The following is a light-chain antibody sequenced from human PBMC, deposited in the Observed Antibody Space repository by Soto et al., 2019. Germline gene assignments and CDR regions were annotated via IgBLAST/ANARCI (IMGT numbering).Light chain of an antibody. V-gene: IGLV1-40*01. J-gene: IGLJ2*01. CDR2: YNT. CDR1: GSTFGAGSD. Sequence: QSVLTQPPSVSGAPGQRVTISCTVSGSTFGAGSDVHWYQQVPGTAPKLLISYNTNRPSGVPDRFSGSKYGTSASLAISGLQPEDEADYYCQCYDSSLTVLFGGGTKLTVL. CDR3: QCYDSSLTVL.